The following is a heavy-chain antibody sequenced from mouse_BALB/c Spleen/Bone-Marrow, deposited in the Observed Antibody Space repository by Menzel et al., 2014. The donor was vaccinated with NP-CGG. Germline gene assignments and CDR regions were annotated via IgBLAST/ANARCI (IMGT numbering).Heavy chain of an antibody. D-gene: IGHD3-1*01. Sequence: QVQLQQSGAELVKPGVSVKISCKGSGYTFTDFAIHWVKQSHTKSLEWIGVISPYYVDGGYNQKFKGKATMTIDRSSSTAYMELARPTSEDSAIYYCARGGASGPYYYAMDYWGQGTSVTVSS. CDR1: GYTFTDFA. CDR2: ISPYYVDG. V-gene: IGHV1S137*01. J-gene: IGHJ4*01. CDR3: ARGGASGPYYYAMDY.